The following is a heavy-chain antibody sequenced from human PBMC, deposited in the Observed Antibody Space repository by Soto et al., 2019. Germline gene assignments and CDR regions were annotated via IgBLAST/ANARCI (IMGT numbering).Heavy chain of an antibody. J-gene: IGHJ6*02. CDR1: GFTFSSYG. Sequence: QVQLVESGGGVVQPGRSLRLSCAASGFTFSSYGMHWVRQAPGKGLEWVAVLWYDGSNKYYADSVKGRFTISRDNSKNTLYLQMNSLRAEDTAVYYCARESNTMVRGVYYYGMDVWGQGTTVTVSS. CDR2: LWYDGSNK. CDR3: ARESNTMVRGVYYYGMDV. V-gene: IGHV3-33*01. D-gene: IGHD3-10*01.